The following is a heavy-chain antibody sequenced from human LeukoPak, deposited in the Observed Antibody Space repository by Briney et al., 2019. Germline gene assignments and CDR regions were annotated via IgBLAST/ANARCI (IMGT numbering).Heavy chain of an antibody. D-gene: IGHD5-24*01. J-gene: IGHJ4*02. Sequence: SETLSLTCAVYGGSFSGYYWSWIRQPPGKGLEWIGEINHSGSTNYNPSLKSRVTISVDTSKNQFPLKLGSVTAADTAVYYCARRGNRWLPFDYWGQGTLVTVSS. CDR3: ARRGNRWLPFDY. CDR2: INHSGST. CDR1: GGSFSGYY. V-gene: IGHV4-34*01.